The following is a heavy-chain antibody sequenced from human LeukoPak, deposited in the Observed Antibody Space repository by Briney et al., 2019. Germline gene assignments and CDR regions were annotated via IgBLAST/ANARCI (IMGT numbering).Heavy chain of an antibody. J-gene: IGHJ6*02. CDR2: INPNSGGT. CDR1: GGTFSSYA. D-gene: IGHD2-15*01. V-gene: IGHV1-2*02. Sequence: ASVKVSCKASGGTFSSYAISWVRQAPGQGLEWMGWINPNSGGTNYAQKFQGRVTMTRDTSISTAYMELSRLRSDDTAVYYCARVGGGYYYYGMDVWGQGTTVTVSS. CDR3: ARVGGGYYYYGMDV.